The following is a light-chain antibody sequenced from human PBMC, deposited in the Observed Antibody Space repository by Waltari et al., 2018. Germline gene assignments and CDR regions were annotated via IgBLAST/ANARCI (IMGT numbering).Light chain of an antibody. CDR3: QQYGSSIMYT. V-gene: IGKV3-20*01. CDR2: GAS. Sequence: VLTQSPGTLSWSPGERATFSCRASQSLTKKYLAWYQQKPGQAPRLLIYGASSRAAGVPDRFSGSGSGTDFTLTISRLEPEDFAVYYCQQYGSSIMYTFGQGTKLEIK. CDR1: QSLTKKY. J-gene: IGKJ2*01.